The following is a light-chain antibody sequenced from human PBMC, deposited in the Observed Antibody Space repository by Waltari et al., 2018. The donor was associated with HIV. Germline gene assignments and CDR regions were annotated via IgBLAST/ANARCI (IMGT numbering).Light chain of an antibody. Sequence: EIVMTQSPATLSVSPGERATLPCRASQSVSSNLAWYQQKPGQTPRLLIYDASTRATAIPARFSGSGSGTEFTLTISSLQSEDFAIYYCQQYYNWPPWTFGQGTKVEIK. CDR3: QQYYNWPPWT. J-gene: IGKJ1*01. V-gene: IGKV3-15*01. CDR1: QSVSSN. CDR2: DAS.